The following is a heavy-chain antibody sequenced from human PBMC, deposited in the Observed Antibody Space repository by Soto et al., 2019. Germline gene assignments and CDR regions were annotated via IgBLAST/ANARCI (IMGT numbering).Heavy chain of an antibody. CDR2: ISSSSSTI. D-gene: IGHD1-26*01. J-gene: IGHJ5*02. Sequence: EVQLVESGGGLVQPGGSLRLSCAASGFTFSSYSMNWVRQAPGKGLEWVSYISSSSSTIYYADSVKGRFTISRDNAKNSLYLQMNSLRAEDTAVYYCAREEGLLNWFDPWGQGTLVTXSX. CDR3: AREEGLLNWFDP. V-gene: IGHV3-48*01. CDR1: GFTFSSYS.